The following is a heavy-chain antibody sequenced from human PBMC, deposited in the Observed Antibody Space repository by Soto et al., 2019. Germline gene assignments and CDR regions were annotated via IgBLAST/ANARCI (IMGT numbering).Heavy chain of an antibody. J-gene: IGHJ4*02. V-gene: IGHV4-34*01. Sequence: QVQLQQWGAGLLKPSETLSLTCAVYGGSFSGYYWSWIRQPPGKGLEWIGEINHSGSTNYNPSLKSRVTISVDTSKNQFSLKLSSVTAADTAVYYWAREVGELFRFDYWGQGTLVTVSS. CDR1: GGSFSGYY. CDR3: AREVGELFRFDY. D-gene: IGHD3-10*01. CDR2: INHSGST.